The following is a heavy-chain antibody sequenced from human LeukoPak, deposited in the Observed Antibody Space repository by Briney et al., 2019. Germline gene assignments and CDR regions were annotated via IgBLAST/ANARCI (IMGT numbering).Heavy chain of an antibody. J-gene: IGHJ4*02. CDR3: ATTGRPHYCSGGSCSNNFDY. Sequence: VKVSCKVSGYTLTELSMHWVRQAPGKGLEWMGGFDPEDGETIYAQKFQGRVTMTEDTSTDTAYMELSSLRSEDTAVYYCATTGRPHYCSGGSCSNNFDYWGQGTLVTVSS. V-gene: IGHV1-24*01. CDR2: FDPEDGET. D-gene: IGHD2-15*01. CDR1: GYTLTELS.